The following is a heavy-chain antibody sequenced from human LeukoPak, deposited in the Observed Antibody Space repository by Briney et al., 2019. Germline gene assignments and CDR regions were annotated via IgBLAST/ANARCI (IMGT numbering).Heavy chain of an antibody. V-gene: IGHV2-70*12. CDR3: AHIRRGTTRGQFDY. CDR2: IDWNNDK. Sequence: SGPTLVKPTQTLTLTCTFSGFSLSTSGMFVSWIRQPPGKALEWLARIDWNNDKYYSTSLKTRLTISKDTSKNQVVLTMTNMDPVDTATYYCAHIRRGTTRGQFDYWGQGTLVTVSS. J-gene: IGHJ4*02. CDR1: GFSLSTSGMF. D-gene: IGHD1-1*01.